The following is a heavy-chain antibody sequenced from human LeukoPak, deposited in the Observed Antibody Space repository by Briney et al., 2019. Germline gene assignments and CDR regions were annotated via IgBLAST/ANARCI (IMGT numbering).Heavy chain of an antibody. D-gene: IGHD4-23*01. Sequence: GGSLRLSCAASGFTFDDYAMHWVRQVPGKGLEWISGINWNSGTLAYADSVKGRSTISRDNAKNSLYLQMDSLRAEDTALYHCARTTVVTPGYTGAFDIWGQGTMVTVSS. CDR3: ARTTVVTPGYTGAFDI. V-gene: IGHV3-9*01. CDR2: INWNSGTL. J-gene: IGHJ3*02. CDR1: GFTFDDYA.